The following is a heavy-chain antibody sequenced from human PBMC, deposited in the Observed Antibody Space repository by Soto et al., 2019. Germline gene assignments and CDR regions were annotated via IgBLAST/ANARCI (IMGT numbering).Heavy chain of an antibody. D-gene: IGHD1-7*01. CDR1: GFTFSPYA. CDR2: TSGSGGST. V-gene: IGHV3-23*01. Sequence: GGSLRLSCAASGFTFSPYAMSWFRHAPGKGLEWVSATSGSGGSTYYADSVKGRFTISRDNSKNTLYLQMNSLRAEDTAVYYCAKDRVPYSWNYYAFDIWGQGTMVTVSS. CDR3: AKDRVPYSWNYYAFDI. J-gene: IGHJ3*02.